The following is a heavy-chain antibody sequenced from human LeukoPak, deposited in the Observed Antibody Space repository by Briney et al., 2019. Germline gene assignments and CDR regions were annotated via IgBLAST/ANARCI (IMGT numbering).Heavy chain of an antibody. D-gene: IGHD1-26*01. CDR2: INTNTGNP. CDR3: ARFYSGSYSYFDY. Sequence: ASVKVSCKASGYTFTSYSMNWVRQAPGQGLEWMGWINTNTGNPTYAQGFTGRFVFSLDTSVSTAYLQISSLKAEDTAVYYYARFYSGSYSYFDYWGQGTLVTVSS. V-gene: IGHV7-4-1*02. J-gene: IGHJ4*02. CDR1: GYTFTSYS.